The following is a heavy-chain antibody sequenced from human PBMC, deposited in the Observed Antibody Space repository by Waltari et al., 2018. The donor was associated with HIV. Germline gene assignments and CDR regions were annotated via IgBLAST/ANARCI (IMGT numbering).Heavy chain of an antibody. Sequence: QVQLVPSGAEVKKPVSSVRVSCKVSGYTFPISGVNWVRQAPGPGLEGIGGIIPNLGTPIYAQMFQDRVTITADESTTTAYMDLRSLRTEDTAVYYCVREGRSSTAWYYFDFWGQGTLVTVSS. CDR3: VREGRSSTAWYYFDF. CDR1: GYTFPISG. D-gene: IGHD6-19*01. V-gene: IGHV1-69*11. J-gene: IGHJ4*02. CDR2: IIPNLGTP.